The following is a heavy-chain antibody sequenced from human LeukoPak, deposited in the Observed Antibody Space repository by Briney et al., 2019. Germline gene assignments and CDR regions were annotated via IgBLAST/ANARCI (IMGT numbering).Heavy chain of an antibody. J-gene: IGHJ4*02. CDR2: IYYSVRT. CDR1: GASISSHY. V-gene: IGHV4-59*11. D-gene: IGHD3-22*01. CDR3: ARAPPTYYYDSSGYYYFDY. Sequence: SETLSLTCSVSGASISSHYWSWIRQPPGKGLEWIGYIYYSVRTNYNPSLKSRVTISVDMPNNQFSLKMSSVTAADTAVYYCARAPPTYYYDSSGYYYFDYWGQGTLVTVSS.